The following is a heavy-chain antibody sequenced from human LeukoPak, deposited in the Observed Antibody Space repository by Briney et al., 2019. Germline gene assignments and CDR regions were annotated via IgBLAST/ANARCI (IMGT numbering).Heavy chain of an antibody. CDR2: IHQSGVT. V-gene: IGHV4-38-2*01. Sequence: SETLSLTCAVSGYSISSGYYCSWVRQSPGKGLEWIATIHQSGVTYYRPSLKSRVIISVDTSKNEFSLKLSSMTAADTAVYYCARYTVGFYFDYWGQGILVTVSS. D-gene: IGHD2-2*02. CDR1: GYSISSGYY. CDR3: ARYTVGFYFDY. J-gene: IGHJ4*02.